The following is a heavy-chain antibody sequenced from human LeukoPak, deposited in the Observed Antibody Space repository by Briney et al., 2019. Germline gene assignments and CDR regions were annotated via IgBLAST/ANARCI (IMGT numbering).Heavy chain of an antibody. J-gene: IGHJ4*02. Sequence: GGSLRLSCAASGFTFSSYAMHWVRQAPGKGLEWVAFIHYDGSNNYYADSVKGRFTISRDNSMNTLYLQMNTLRADDTAVYYCAKDHGSSDWYYFDYWGQGTLVTVSS. CDR2: IHYDGSNN. CDR1: GFTFSSYA. D-gene: IGHD6-13*01. V-gene: IGHV3-30*02. CDR3: AKDHGSSDWYYFDY.